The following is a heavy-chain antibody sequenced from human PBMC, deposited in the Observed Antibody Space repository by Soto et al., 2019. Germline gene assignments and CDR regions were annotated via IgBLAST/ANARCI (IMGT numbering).Heavy chain of an antibody. J-gene: IGHJ6*02. CDR1: GYSFTSYW. D-gene: IGHD6-13*01. CDR2: IYPGDSDT. V-gene: IGHV5-51*01. Sequence: GESLKISCKGSGYSFTSYWIDWVRQMPGKGLEWMGIIYPGDSDTRYSPSFQGQVTISADKSISTAYLQWSSLKASDTAMYYCARTSAAGNYYYGMDVWGQGTTVTVSS. CDR3: ARTSAAGNYYYGMDV.